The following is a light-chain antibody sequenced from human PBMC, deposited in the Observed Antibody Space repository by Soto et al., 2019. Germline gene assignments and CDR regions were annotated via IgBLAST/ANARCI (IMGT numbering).Light chain of an antibody. J-gene: IGLJ3*02. CDR1: SSDVGDYNY. CDR2: EVS. Sequence: QSVLTQPASVSGSPGQSITISCTGTSSDVGDYNYVSWYQQHPGKAPKLMIYEVSNRPSGVSNRFSGSKSGNTASLTISGLQAEDEADYYCQAYDYSLTASVFGGGTKLTVL. V-gene: IGLV2-14*01. CDR3: QAYDYSLTASV.